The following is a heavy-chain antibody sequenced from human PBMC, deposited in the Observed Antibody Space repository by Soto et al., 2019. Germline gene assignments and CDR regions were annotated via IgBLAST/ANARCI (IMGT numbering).Heavy chain of an antibody. V-gene: IGHV5-51*01. Sequence: GESLKISCKGSGYSFTSYWIGWVRQMPGKGLEWMGIIYPGDSDTRYSPSFQGQVTISADKSISTAYLQWSSLKASDTAMYYCARTRLDGIAVAHAFDIWGQGTMVTVSS. CDR2: IYPGDSDT. J-gene: IGHJ3*02. CDR3: ARTRLDGIAVAHAFDI. D-gene: IGHD6-19*01. CDR1: GYSFTSYW.